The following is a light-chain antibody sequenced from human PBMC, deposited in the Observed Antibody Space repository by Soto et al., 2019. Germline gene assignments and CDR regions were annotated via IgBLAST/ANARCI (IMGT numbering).Light chain of an antibody. CDR3: QQYNSYPRT. CDR1: QSISSW. J-gene: IGKJ1*01. V-gene: IGKV1-5*03. CDR2: KAS. Sequence: DIQMTQSPSTLSASVGDRVTITCRASQSISSWLAWYQQKPGKAPKLLIYKASSLESGVTSRFSGSGSGTEFTLTISSLQPDDFATSYFQQYNSYPRTFGQGTKVEIK.